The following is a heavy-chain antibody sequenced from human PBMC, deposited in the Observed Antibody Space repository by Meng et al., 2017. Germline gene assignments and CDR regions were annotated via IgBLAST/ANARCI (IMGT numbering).Heavy chain of an antibody. J-gene: IGHJ4*02. D-gene: IGHD3-10*01. CDR3: ARGRLRAYGSGSPEDY. CDR2: INHSGST. Sequence: HGQLQQGGAGLLKPSETLSLTCAVYGGSFSGYYWSWIRQPPGKGLEWIGEINHSGSTNYNPSLKSRVTISVDTSKNQFSLKLSSVTAADTAVYYCARGRLRAYGSGSPEDYWGQGTLVTVSS. CDR1: GGSFSGYY. V-gene: IGHV4-34*01.